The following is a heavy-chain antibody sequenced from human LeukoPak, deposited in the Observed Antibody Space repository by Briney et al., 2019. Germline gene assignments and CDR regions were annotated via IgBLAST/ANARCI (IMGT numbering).Heavy chain of an antibody. Sequence: GGSQRLSCAASGFTFSSYAMHWVRQAPGKGLEWVAVISYDGSNKYYADSVKGRFTISRDNSKNTLYLQMNSLRAEDTAVYYCARAPGFIYGGFDYWGQGTLVTVSS. CDR1: GFTFSSYA. D-gene: IGHD3-3*02. V-gene: IGHV3-30*04. CDR3: ARAPGFIYGGFDY. J-gene: IGHJ4*02. CDR2: ISYDGSNK.